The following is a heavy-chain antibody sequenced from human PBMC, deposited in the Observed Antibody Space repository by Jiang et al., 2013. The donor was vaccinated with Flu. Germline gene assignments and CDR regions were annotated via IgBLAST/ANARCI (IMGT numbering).Heavy chain of an antibody. CDR2: IYYSGST. J-gene: IGHJ4*02. V-gene: IGHV4-59*08. CDR1: GGSISSYY. D-gene: IGHD1-26*01. Sequence: GLVKPSETLSLTCTVSGGSISSYYWSWIRQPPGKGLEWIGYIYYSGSTNYNPSLKSRVTISVDTSKNQFSLKLSSVTAADTAVYYCARHVVSYRGEYFDYWGQGTLVTVSS. CDR3: ARHVVSYRGEYFDY.